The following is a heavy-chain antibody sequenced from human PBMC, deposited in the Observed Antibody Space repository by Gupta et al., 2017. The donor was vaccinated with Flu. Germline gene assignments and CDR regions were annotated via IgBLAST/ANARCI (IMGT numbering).Heavy chain of an antibody. D-gene: IGHD2-8*01. CDR2: INPSGGST. CDR3: ASPGPYCTNGVCYRAGNYYYGMDV. V-gene: IGHV1-46*01. J-gene: IGHJ6*02. Sequence: QVQLVQSGAEVKKPGASVKVSCKASGYTFTSYYMHWVRQAPGQGLEWMGIINPSGGSTSYAQKFQGRVTMTRDTSTSTVYMELSSLRSEDTAVYYCASPGPYCTNGVCYRAGNYYYGMDVWGQGTTVTVSS. CDR1: GYTFTSYY.